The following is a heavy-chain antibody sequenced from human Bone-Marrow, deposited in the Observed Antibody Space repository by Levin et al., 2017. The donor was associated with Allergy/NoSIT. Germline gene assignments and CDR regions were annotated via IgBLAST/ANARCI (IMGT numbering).Heavy chain of an antibody. Sequence: GASVKVSCKASGGTFSSYAISWVRQAPGQGLEWMGGIIPIFGTANYAQKFQGRVTITADESTSTAYMELSSLRSEDTAVYYCARGGGYSYGSSRYYYYGMDVWGQGTTVTVSS. J-gene: IGHJ6*02. CDR3: ARGGGYSYGSSRYYYYGMDV. D-gene: IGHD5-18*01. CDR2: IIPIFGTA. V-gene: IGHV1-69*13. CDR1: GGTFSSYA.